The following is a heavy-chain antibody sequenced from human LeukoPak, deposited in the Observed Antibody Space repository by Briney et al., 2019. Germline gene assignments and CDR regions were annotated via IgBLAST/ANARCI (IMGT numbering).Heavy chain of an antibody. J-gene: IGHJ6*03. CDR1: GFTFSSYA. V-gene: IGHV3-66*01. D-gene: IGHD3-9*01. Sequence: GGSLRLSCAASGFTFSSYAMSWVRQAPGKGLEWVSVIYSGGSTYYADSVKGRFTISRDNSKNTLYLQMDSLRAEDTAVYYCARGVRYFDWSTSFHYYYYMDVWGKGTTVTISS. CDR3: ARGVRYFDWSTSFHYYYYMDV. CDR2: IYSGGST.